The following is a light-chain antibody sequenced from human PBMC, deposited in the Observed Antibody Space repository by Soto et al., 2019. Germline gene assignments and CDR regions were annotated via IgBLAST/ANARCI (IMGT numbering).Light chain of an antibody. Sequence: QSVLTQPPSASGSPGQSVTISCTGTSSDVGGYNYVSWYQQHPGKAPKLMIYEVSKRPSGVPDRFSGSKSGYTAFLTVSGLQAEDEADYYCSSYVGSDVFVFGTGTKLTVL. V-gene: IGLV2-8*01. CDR2: EVS. CDR3: SSYVGSDVFV. CDR1: SSDVGGYNY. J-gene: IGLJ1*01.